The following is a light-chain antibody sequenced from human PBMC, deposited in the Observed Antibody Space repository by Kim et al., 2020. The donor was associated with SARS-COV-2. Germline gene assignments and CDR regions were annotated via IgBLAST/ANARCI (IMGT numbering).Light chain of an antibody. V-gene: IGKV1-16*02. J-gene: IGKJ5*01. CDR1: QGIRQY. CDR2: ATS. Sequence: DIQMTQSPSSLSASVGDTVTITCRASQGIRQYLAWFRQKPGKAPESLIYATSTLESGVPSKFSGHGSGTDFTLTISGLQPEDSATYFCQQYYSYPITFGQGTRLESK. CDR3: QQYYSYPIT.